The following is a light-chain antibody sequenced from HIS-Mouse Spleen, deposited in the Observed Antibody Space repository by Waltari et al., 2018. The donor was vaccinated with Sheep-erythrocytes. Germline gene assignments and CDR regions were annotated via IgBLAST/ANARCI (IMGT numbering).Light chain of an antibody. V-gene: IGLV2-11*01. CDR3: CSYAGSYNHV. Sequence: QSALTQPRSVSVSPGQSVTISCTGTSSDVGGYNYVSWYQQHPGKAPKLMIYDVSKRPSGVPDRFSGSKSGNTASLTISGLQAEDEADYYCCSYAGSYNHVFATGTKFTVL. CDR1: SSDVGGYNY. J-gene: IGLJ1*01. CDR2: DVS.